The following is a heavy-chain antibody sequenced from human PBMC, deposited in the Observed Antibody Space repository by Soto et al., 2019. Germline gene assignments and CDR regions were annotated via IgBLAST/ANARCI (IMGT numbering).Heavy chain of an antibody. J-gene: IGHJ4*02. CDR1: GFSLSTSGMR. CDR2: IDWDDDK. V-gene: IGHV2-70*04. CDR3: ARSEYNSPRDY. D-gene: IGHD6-6*01. Sequence: SGPTLVNPTQTLTLTCTFSGFSLSTSGMRVSWIRQPPGKALEWLARIDWDDDKFYSTSLKTRLTISKDTYKNQVVLTMTNMDPVDTATYYCARSEYNSPRDYWGQGTLVTVSS.